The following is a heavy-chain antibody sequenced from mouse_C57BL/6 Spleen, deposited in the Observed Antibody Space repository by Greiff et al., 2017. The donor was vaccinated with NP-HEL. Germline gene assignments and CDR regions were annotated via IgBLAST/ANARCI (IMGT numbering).Heavy chain of an antibody. J-gene: IGHJ4*01. D-gene: IGHD1-1*01. CDR2: ISSGSSTI. V-gene: IGHV5-17*01. Sequence: DVQLVESGGGLVKPGGSLKLSCAASGFTFSDYGMHWVRQAPEKGLEWVAYISSGSSTIYYADTVKGRFTISRDNAKNTLFLQMTSLRSEDTAMYYCARRTTVVATGAMDYWGQGTSVTVSS. CDR3: ARRTTVVATGAMDY. CDR1: GFTFSDYG.